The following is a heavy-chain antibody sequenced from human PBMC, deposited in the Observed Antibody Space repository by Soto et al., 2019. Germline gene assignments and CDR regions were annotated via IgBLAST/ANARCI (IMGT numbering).Heavy chain of an antibody. CDR1: GFTFDTYA. D-gene: IGHD3-10*01. J-gene: IGHJ2*01. V-gene: IGHV3-33*01. CDR2: IWDDGSRK. Sequence: QVQLAESGGGVVQPGKSLRLSCEASGFTFDTYAMHWVRQAPGKGLEWVALIWDDGSRKEYLESVRGRFTISRDNSKNTLYLQMNSLRAEDTALYYCVRDRDPMNREVIMTIGHVRLWGRGALVSVST. CDR3: VRDRDPMNREVIMTIGHVRL.